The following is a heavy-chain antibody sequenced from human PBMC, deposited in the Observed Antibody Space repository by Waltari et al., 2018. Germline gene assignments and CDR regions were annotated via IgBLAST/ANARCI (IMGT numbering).Heavy chain of an antibody. CDR3: ARGRGHYDSSGYNPYYFDY. V-gene: IGHV3-53*01. J-gene: IGHJ4*02. Sequence: EVQLVESGGDLIQPGGSMRLSCAASGFTGNNDTLGWASQAQGKGLEWVSVIQSGDSTYYADSVKGRFTISRDNSKNTLYLQMNSLSAEDTAVYYCARGRGHYDSSGYNPYYFDYWGQGTLVTVSS. D-gene: IGHD3-22*01. CDR2: IQSGDST. CDR1: GFTGNNDT.